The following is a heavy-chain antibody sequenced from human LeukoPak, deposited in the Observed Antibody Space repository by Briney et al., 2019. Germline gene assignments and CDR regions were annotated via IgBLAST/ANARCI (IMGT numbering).Heavy chain of an antibody. J-gene: IGHJ4*02. D-gene: IGHD3-3*01. V-gene: IGHV3-23*01. CDR3: AKGSLNDFWSGYYFDY. CDR2: ISGSGGST. CDR1: GFTFSSYA. Sequence: GGSLRLSCAASGFTFSSYAMSWVRQAPGKGLEWVSAISGSGGSTYYADSVKGRFTISRDNSKNTLYPQMNSLRAEDTAVYYCAKGSLNDFWSGYYFDYWGQGTLVTVSS.